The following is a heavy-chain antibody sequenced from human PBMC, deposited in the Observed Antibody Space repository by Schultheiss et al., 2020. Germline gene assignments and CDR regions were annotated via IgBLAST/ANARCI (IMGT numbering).Heavy chain of an antibody. Sequence: GESLKISCAASGFTFSSYAMSWVRQAPGKGLEWVSAISGSGGSTYYADSVKGRFTISRDNSKNTLYLQMNSLRAEDTAVYYCAREGDYYGSQNYFDYWGQGTLVTVSS. V-gene: IGHV3-23*01. CDR3: AREGDYYGSQNYFDY. CDR2: ISGSGGST. CDR1: GFTFSSYA. D-gene: IGHD3-10*01. J-gene: IGHJ4*02.